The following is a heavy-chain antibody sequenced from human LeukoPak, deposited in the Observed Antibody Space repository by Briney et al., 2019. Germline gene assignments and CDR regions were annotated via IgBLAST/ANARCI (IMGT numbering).Heavy chain of an antibody. Sequence: GGSLRLSCAASGFTFSSYWMHWVRQAPGKGLVWVSRINSDGSSTSYADSVKGRFTISRDNAKNSLYLQMNSLRAEDTAVYYCGRDPPRWLRYVSFDYGGKEFLVPVP. CDR3: GRDPPRWLRYVSFDY. J-gene: IGHJ4*02. CDR2: INSDGSST. CDR1: GFTFSSYW. V-gene: IGHV3-74*01. D-gene: IGHD5-12*01.